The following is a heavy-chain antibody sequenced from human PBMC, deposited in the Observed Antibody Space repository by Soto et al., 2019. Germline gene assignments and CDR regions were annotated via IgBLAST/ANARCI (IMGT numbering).Heavy chain of an antibody. Sequence: GGSLRLSCAASGFTFSNAWMSWVRQAPGKGLECVGRIKSKTDGGTTDYAAPVKGRFTISRDDSKNTLYLQMNSLKTEDTAVYYCTTRTGRITMVRGLKGYYYGMDVWGQGTTVTVSS. CDR1: GFTFSNAW. D-gene: IGHD3-10*01. J-gene: IGHJ6*02. CDR3: TTRTGRITMVRGLKGYYYGMDV. V-gene: IGHV3-15*01. CDR2: IKSKTDGGTT.